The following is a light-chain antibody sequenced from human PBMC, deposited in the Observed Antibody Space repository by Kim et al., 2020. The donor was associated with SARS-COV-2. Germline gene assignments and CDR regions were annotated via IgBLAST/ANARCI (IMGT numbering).Light chain of an antibody. Sequence: QSVLTQPPSVSAAPGQGVTISCSRSSSNIGNNYVSWYQQLPGTAPKLLIYDNDKRPSGIPDRFSGSKSGTSATLGITGLQTGDEADYHCGTWDSSLTAGVFGGGTQLTVL. CDR2: DND. J-gene: IGLJ2*01. CDR1: SSNIGNNY. CDR3: GTWDSSLTAGV. V-gene: IGLV1-51*01.